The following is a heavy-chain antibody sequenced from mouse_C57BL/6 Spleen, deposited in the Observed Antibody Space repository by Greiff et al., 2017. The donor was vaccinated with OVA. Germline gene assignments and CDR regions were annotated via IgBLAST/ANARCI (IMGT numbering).Heavy chain of an antibody. D-gene: IGHD2-4*01. Sequence: QVQLQQPGAELVRPGSSVKLSCKASGYTFTSYWMHWVKQRPIQGLEWIGNIDPSDSETHYNQKFKDKATLTVDKSSSTAYMQLSSLTSEDSAVYYCARRDYDYEYFDVWGTGTTVTVSS. CDR2: IDPSDSET. J-gene: IGHJ1*03. CDR3: ARRDYDYEYFDV. V-gene: IGHV1-52*01. CDR1: GYTFTSYW.